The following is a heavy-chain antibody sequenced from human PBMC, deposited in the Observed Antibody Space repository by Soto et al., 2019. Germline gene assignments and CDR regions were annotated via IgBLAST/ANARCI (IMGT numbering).Heavy chain of an antibody. CDR3: ASGEFGITMIVVVRGEPRSIKRWAFDI. D-gene: IGHD3-22*01. CDR2: IIPIFGTA. V-gene: IGHV1-69*13. J-gene: IGHJ3*02. Sequence: ASVKVSCKASGGTFSSYAISWVRQAPGQGLEWMGGIIPIFGTANYAQKFQGRVTITADESTSTAYMELSSLRSEDTAVYYCASGEFGITMIVVVRGEPRSIKRWAFDIWGQGTMVTVSS. CDR1: GGTFSSYA.